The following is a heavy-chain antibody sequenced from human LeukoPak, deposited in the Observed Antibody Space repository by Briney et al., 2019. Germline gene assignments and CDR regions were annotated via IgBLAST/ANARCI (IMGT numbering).Heavy chain of an antibody. J-gene: IGHJ4*02. CDR1: GFTFSTYW. Sequence: PGGSLRLSCSASGFTFSTYWMSWVRQAPGKGLEWVANIKQDGGEKYYVDSVKGRFTISRDNAKNSLYLQTNSLRVEDTAVYYCARDGRPLDYWGQGTLVTVSS. CDR2: IKQDGGEK. CDR3: ARDGRPLDY. V-gene: IGHV3-7*03.